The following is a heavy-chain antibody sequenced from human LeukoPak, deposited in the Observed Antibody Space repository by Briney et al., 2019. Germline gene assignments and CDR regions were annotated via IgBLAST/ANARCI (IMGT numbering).Heavy chain of an antibody. Sequence: GGSLRLSCAASGFTFSAYGMSWVRQSPRKGLEWVSGVSGADGTTYYADSVKGRFTISRDNSKSTLYLQMNNLRAEDTAVYYCAKHLSYCSTTSCFFNYYYYYMDVWGKGTTVTVSS. D-gene: IGHD2-2*01. CDR3: AKHLSYCSTTSCFFNYYYYYMDV. V-gene: IGHV3-23*01. J-gene: IGHJ6*03. CDR1: GFTFSAYG. CDR2: VSGADGTT.